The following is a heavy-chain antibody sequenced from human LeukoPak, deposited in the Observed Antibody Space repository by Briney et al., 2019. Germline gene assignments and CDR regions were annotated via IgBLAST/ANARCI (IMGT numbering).Heavy chain of an antibody. Sequence: ASVKVSCKASGYTFTGYYMHWVRQAPGQGLEWMGWINPNSGGTNYAQKFQGRVTMTRDTSISTAYMELSRLRFDDTAAYYCARNKEGKSLDYWGQGTLVTVSS. J-gene: IGHJ4*02. V-gene: IGHV1-2*02. CDR3: ARNKEGKSLDY. CDR1: GYTFTGYY. CDR2: INPNSGGT.